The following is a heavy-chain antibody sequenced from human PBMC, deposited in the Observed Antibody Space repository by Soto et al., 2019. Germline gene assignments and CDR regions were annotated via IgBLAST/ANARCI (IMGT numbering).Heavy chain of an antibody. J-gene: IGHJ4*02. CDR3: ARGGDFVVVVAATPYYFDY. Sequence: QVQLVQSGAEVKKPGASVKVSCKASGYTFTSYGISWVRQAPGQGLEWMGWISAYNGNTNYAQKLKGRVTMTTDTSTSTAYMELRSLRSDDTAVYYCARGGDFVVVVAATPYYFDYWGQGTLVTVSS. CDR2: ISAYNGNT. D-gene: IGHD2-15*01. CDR1: GYTFTSYG. V-gene: IGHV1-18*01.